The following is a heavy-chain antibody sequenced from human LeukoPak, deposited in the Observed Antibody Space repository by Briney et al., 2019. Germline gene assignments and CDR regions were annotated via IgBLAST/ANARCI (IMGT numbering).Heavy chain of an antibody. CDR1: GLTFSSHW. CDR2: ITNDGSST. V-gene: IGHV3-74*01. Sequence: GGSLRLSCAASGLTFSSHWMHWVRQAPGKGLVWVSRITNDGSSTTYADSVKRRFTISRDNAKNMLYLQVNSLRAEDTAVYYCARVGDSSSPGYFDYWGQGTPVTVSS. CDR3: ARVGDSSSPGYFDY. J-gene: IGHJ4*02. D-gene: IGHD6-13*01.